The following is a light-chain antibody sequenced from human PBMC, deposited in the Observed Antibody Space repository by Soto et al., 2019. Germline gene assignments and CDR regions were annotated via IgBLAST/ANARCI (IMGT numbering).Light chain of an antibody. CDR1: QTITTY. CDR2: GAS. V-gene: IGKV1-39*01. Sequence: DIQFTQSPSSLSASVGDRVTIXCRASQTITTYLSWLQQKPGKAPKLLVYGASSLQSGVPSRFSGSGSGTEFTPTISSLQSEDFATYYCQQSYTPPITFGQGTRLEIK. J-gene: IGKJ5*01. CDR3: QQSYTPPIT.